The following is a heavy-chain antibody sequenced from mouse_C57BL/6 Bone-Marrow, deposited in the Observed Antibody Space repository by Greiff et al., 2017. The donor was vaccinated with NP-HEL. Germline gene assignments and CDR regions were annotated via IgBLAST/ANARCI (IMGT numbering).Heavy chain of an antibody. CDR1: GYTFTDYY. Sequence: VQLQQSGPELVKPGASVKISCKASGYTFTDYYMNWVKQSHGKSLEWIGDINPNNGGTSYNQKFKGKATLTVDKSSRTAYMELRSLTSEDSAVYYCARTGTGFAYWGQGTLVTVSA. CDR2: INPNNGGT. D-gene: IGHD4-1*01. V-gene: IGHV1-26*01. CDR3: ARTGTGFAY. J-gene: IGHJ3*01.